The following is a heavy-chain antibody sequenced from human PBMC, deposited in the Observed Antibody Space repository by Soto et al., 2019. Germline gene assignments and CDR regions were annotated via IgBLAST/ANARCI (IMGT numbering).Heavy chain of an antibody. V-gene: IGHV3-7*01. CDR2: IKQDGSEK. D-gene: IGHD4-17*01. Sequence: GGSLRLSCAASGFTFSSYWMSWVRQAPGKGLEWVANIKQDGSEKYYVDSVKGRFTISRDNAKNSLYLQMNSLRAEDTAVYYCAREDGVGDFFNWFDPWGQGTLVTVSS. CDR3: AREDGVGDFFNWFDP. CDR1: GFTFSSYW. J-gene: IGHJ5*02.